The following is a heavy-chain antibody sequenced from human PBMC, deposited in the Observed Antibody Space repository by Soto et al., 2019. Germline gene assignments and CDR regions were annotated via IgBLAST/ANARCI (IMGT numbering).Heavy chain of an antibody. CDR3: VRNPQRNDY. V-gene: IGHV1-18*04. CDR1: GYDFSSYG. D-gene: IGHD2-2*01. J-gene: IGHJ4*02. CDR2: ISASNGNR. Sequence: QVQLVQSGAEVKKPGASVKVSCKGSGYDFSSYGISWVRQAPGQRLEWMEWISASNGNRDYAQQFQSRVTMTSDTSMTPAYMELRTRRSDDTAVYYCVRNPQRNDYWGQGTLVNFSS.